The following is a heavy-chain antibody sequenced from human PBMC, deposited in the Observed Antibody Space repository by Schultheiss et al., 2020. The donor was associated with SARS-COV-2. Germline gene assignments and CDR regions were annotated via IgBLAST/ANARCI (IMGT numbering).Heavy chain of an antibody. V-gene: IGHV3-53*01. D-gene: IGHD3-10*01. J-gene: IGHJ4*02. Sequence: GGSLRLSWAVSGFTVNDNHMVWVRQAPGKGLEWVSVIYNDGRAYYPDSVKGRFTISRDKSKNTLYLQISSLRDEDTAVYYCVGAGGYSYWGQGPLVTVSS. CDR3: VGAGGYSY. CDR2: IYNDGRA. CDR1: GFTVNDNH.